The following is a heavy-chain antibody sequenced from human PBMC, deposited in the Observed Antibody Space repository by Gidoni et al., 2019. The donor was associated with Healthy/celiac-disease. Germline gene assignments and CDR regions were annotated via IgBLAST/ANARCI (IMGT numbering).Heavy chain of an antibody. Sequence: EVQLLESCVGLVQPGGSSRLSCAASGFTFSSSAMSWVRQAPGKGLEWVSAISGSCGSTYYADSVKGRFTISRDNSNNTLYLKMNSLRAEDTAVYYWAKGSAGYSSSWYVYYFDYWGQGTLVTVSS. CDR3: AKGSAGYSSSWYVYYFDY. CDR2: ISGSCGST. V-gene: IGHV3-23*01. D-gene: IGHD6-13*01. J-gene: IGHJ4*02. CDR1: GFTFSSSA.